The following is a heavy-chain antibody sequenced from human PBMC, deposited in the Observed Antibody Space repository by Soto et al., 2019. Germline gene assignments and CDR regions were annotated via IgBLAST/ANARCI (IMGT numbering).Heavy chain of an antibody. V-gene: IGHV1-18*01. Sequence: QVQLLQSGGEVRKPGASVKVSCKASGYTFSKYGISWVRQARGQGLEWMAWIDPSNGNTNYAQKFQGRDTLTTDTSTTTAYMDLRSVKSDDTAVYFCARGVPESNAYYYYMDVWGKGTTVTVSS. CDR2: IDPSNGNT. J-gene: IGHJ6*03. CDR3: ARGVPESNAYYYYMDV. CDR1: GYTFSKYG.